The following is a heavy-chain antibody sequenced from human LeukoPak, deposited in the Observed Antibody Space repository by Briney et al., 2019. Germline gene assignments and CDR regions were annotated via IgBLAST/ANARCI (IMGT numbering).Heavy chain of an antibody. V-gene: IGHV3-48*01. Sequence: PGGSLRLACAASKFTFSSYGMNWVRQAPGKGLEWVSYISSSGSTIYYADSVKGRFTISRDNTKRSMYLQMDSLRAEDTAVYYCARPKLGYCSSVTCSAPNYYFDYWGQGTLVTVS. D-gene: IGHD2-2*01. J-gene: IGHJ4*02. CDR2: ISSSGSTI. CDR1: KFTFSSYG. CDR3: ARPKLGYCSSVTCSAPNYYFDY.